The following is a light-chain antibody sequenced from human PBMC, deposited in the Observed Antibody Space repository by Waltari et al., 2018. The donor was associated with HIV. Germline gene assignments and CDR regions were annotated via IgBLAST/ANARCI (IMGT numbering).Light chain of an antibody. V-gene: IGKV3-15*01. J-gene: IGKJ2*01. Sequence: EIVMTQSQPTLSVSPGQRVTLSCRASQSISATVAWYQQRPGQATRLLIYEAAPRPTGIPARFSGSGSGTEFTLTMSSLQSEDFATYYCQQYDSGPRGITFGQGTMLEIK. CDR3: QQYDSGPRGIT. CDR1: QSISAT. CDR2: EAA.